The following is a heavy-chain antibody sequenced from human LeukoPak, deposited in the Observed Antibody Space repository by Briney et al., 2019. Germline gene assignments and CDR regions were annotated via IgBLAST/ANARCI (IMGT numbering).Heavy chain of an antibody. D-gene: IGHD3-10*01. V-gene: IGHV3-7*01. Sequence: GGSLRLSCEASGFTINKYWMTWVRQAPGKGLEWVANIKQDGTTKNYVDSVKGRFNIFRDNARNSLYLQMSSLRPEDTGVYYWGGDDYKAGPLACWGQGTLVSVPS. CDR2: IKQDGTTK. CDR3: GGDDYKAGPLAC. J-gene: IGHJ4*02. CDR1: GFTINKYW.